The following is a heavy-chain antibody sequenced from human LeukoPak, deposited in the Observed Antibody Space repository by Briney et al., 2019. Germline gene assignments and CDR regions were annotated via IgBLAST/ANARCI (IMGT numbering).Heavy chain of an antibody. V-gene: IGHV1-2*02. D-gene: IGHD4-11*01. CDR2: INPNGGST. CDR1: GYRFTDYY. Sequence: GASVKVSCKASGYRFTDYYVHWVRQAPGQGLEWMAWINPNGGSTNYAQKFQSRVTMTRDTSISTADMELSNLSSDDTAVYYCARTSDYYNYFFDYWGQGTPVTVSS. CDR3: ARTSDYYNYFFDY. J-gene: IGHJ4*02.